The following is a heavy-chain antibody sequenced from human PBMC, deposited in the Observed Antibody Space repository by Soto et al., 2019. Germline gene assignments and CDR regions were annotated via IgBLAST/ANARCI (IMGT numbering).Heavy chain of an antibody. Sequence: QITLKESGPTLVKPTQTLTLTCTFSGFSHSTSGVGVGWIRQPPGKALEWLVFIYWDDDKRYSPSLTSRLTITKDTSKNQVVLTMTNMDPVDTATYYCAHRVVAATQYNWNGGHLDYWGQGILVTVSS. CDR1: GFSHSTSGVG. CDR2: IYWDDDK. J-gene: IGHJ4*02. V-gene: IGHV2-5*02. CDR3: AHRVVAATQYNWNGGHLDY. D-gene: IGHD2-15*01.